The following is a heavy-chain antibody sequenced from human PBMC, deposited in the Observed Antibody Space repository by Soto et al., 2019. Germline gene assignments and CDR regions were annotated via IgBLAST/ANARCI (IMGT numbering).Heavy chain of an antibody. CDR1: GVSISSNYY. CDR2: ISHIGSV. V-gene: IGHV4-4*02. D-gene: IGHD6-19*01. Sequence: QVLLQESGPGLVQPSGTLSLSCAVSGVSISSNYYWGWVRQPPGKGLEWLGDISHIGSVNYSPSLMCRVTISMYRSENQFSLKLNSVTAADTAVYYCVRSFGWYAIDYWGQGTLVIVSS. CDR3: VRSFGWYAIDY. J-gene: IGHJ4*02.